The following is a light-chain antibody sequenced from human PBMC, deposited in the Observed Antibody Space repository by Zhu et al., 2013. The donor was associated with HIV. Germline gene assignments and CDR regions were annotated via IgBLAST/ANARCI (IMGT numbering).Light chain of an antibody. J-gene: IGLJ2*01. CDR3: GTWDSSLRAGL. CDR1: NFNIGKTT. V-gene: IGLV1-44*01. Sequence: QSMLTQTPSASGTPGQRVTISCSASNFNIGKTTVSWYQQIPGTAPTLLIYSDDQRPSGVPDRFSASKSDASATLGITGLQTGDEADYYCGTWDSSLRAGLFGGGTKLTVL. CDR2: SDD.